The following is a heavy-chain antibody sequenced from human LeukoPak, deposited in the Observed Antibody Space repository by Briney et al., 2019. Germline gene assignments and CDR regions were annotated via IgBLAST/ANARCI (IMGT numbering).Heavy chain of an antibody. CDR2: ISAYNGNT. J-gene: IGHJ6*03. V-gene: IGHV1-18*01. CDR1: GYTFTSYG. CDR3: ARHYDILTGYRHSYYYYYMDV. D-gene: IGHD3-9*01. Sequence: ASVKVSCKASGYTFTSYGISWVRQAPGQGLEWMGWISAYNGNTNYAQKLQGRVTMTTDTSTSTAYMELRRLRSDDTAVYYCARHYDILTGYRHSYYYYYMDVWGKGTTVTISS.